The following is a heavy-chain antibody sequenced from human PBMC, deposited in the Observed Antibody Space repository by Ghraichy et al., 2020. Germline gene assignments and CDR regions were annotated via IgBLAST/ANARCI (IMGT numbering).Heavy chain of an antibody. Sequence: SETLSLTCAVYGGSFSGYYWSWIRQPPGKGLEWIGEINHSGSTNYNPSLKSRVTISVDTSKNQFSLKLSSVTAADTAVYYCAREQDVLLWFYWGQGTLVTVSS. CDR3: AREQDVLLWFY. D-gene: IGHD3-10*01. J-gene: IGHJ4*02. V-gene: IGHV4-34*01. CDR1: GGSFSGYY. CDR2: INHSGST.